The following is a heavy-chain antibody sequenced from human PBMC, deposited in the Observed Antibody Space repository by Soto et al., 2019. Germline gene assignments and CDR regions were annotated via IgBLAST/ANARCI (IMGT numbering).Heavy chain of an antibody. V-gene: IGHV3-74*01. CDR1: GFTFSRYL. J-gene: IGHJ6*02. Sequence: PGGSRRRSWAASGFTFSRYLMHWVRQAPGKGLVWVSRLNSDGSTTNYADSVKGRFTISRDNARNTVYLQMNSLRAEDTAVYYCVRDGYPAWVYGVDVWGQGTTVTVS. D-gene: IGHD1-1*01. CDR3: VRDGYPAWVYGVDV. CDR2: LNSDGSTT.